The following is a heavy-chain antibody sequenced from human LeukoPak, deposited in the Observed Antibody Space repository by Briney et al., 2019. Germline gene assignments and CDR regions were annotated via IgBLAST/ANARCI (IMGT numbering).Heavy chain of an antibody. CDR3: ARDRALHL. CDR2: MNQDGSEK. V-gene: IGHV3-7*01. J-gene: IGHJ4*02. D-gene: IGHD3-3*02. CDR1: GFTSSTAW. Sequence: ESGGGLVQPGGSLTLSCEVSGFTSSTAWLTWVRQAPGKGLEWVANMNQDGSEKYYVDSVKGRFTISRDNAKNSLFLQMNSLRVEDTAVYYCARDRALHLWGQGTLVTVSA.